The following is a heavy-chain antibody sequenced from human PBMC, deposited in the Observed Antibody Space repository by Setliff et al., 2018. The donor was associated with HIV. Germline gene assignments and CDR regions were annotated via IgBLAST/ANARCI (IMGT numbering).Heavy chain of an antibody. J-gene: IGHJ4*02. CDR1: GYTFNDYG. CDR3: ARGKTWLRFLDY. CDR2: INTHSGYT. D-gene: IGHD5-12*01. Sequence: ASVKVSCKASGYTFNDYGISWVRQAPGQGLEWMGWINTHSGYTNYAQNVQGRVTVTMDTSTSTAYMELRSLKSDDTAVYYCARGKTWLRFLDYWGQGTLVTVSS. V-gene: IGHV1-18*01.